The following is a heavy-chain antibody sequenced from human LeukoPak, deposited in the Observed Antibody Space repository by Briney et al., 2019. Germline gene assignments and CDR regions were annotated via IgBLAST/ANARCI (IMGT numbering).Heavy chain of an antibody. J-gene: IGHJ4*02. V-gene: IGHV4-34*01. D-gene: IGHD3-10*01. Sequence: GSLRLSCAASGFTFSSYAMSWVRQPPGKGLEWIGEINHSGSTNYNPSLKSRVTISVDTSKNQFSLKLSSVTAADTAVYYCARGKKYYYGSGSYYKTLDYWGQGTLVTVSS. CDR2: INHSGST. CDR3: ARGKKYYYGSGSYYKTLDY. CDR1: GFTFSSYA.